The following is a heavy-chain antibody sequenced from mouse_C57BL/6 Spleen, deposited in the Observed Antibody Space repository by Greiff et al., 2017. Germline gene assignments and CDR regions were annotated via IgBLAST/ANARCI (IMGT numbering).Heavy chain of an antibody. CDR3: ARSMNYAMDY. CDR1: GFTFSDYY. CDR2: INYDGSST. Sequence: DVHLVESEGGLVQPGSSMKLSCTASGFTFSDYYMAWVRQVPEKGLEWVANINYDGSSTYYLDSLKSRFIISRDNAKNILYLQMSSLKSEDTATYYCARSMNYAMDYWGQGTSVTVSS. D-gene: IGHD2-3*01. V-gene: IGHV5-16*01. J-gene: IGHJ4*01.